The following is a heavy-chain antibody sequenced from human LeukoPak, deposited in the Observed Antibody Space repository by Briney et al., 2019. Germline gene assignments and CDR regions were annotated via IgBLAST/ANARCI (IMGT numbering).Heavy chain of an antibody. J-gene: IGHJ3*02. Sequence: GGSLRLSCAASGFTSRSYWMSWVRQAPGKGLEWVANIKQDGSEKYYVDSVKGRFTISRGNAKNSLYLQMNSLRAEDTAVYYCARDGIRWSYSGRAFDIWGQGTMVTVSS. V-gene: IGHV3-7*01. CDR1: GFTSRSYW. D-gene: IGHD1-26*01. CDR2: IKQDGSEK. CDR3: ARDGIRWSYSGRAFDI.